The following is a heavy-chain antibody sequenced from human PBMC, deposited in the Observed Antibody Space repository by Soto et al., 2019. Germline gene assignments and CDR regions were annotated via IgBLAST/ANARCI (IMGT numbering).Heavy chain of an antibody. V-gene: IGHV1-2*02. CDR3: ARGALSGFFIY. CDR2: INPNSGDT. J-gene: IGHJ1*01. CDR1: GYTFIDYF. D-gene: IGHD3-3*01. Sequence: QVQLVQSGAEVKKPGASVKVSCKASGYTFIDYFIHWVRQAPGQVLEWMGWINPNSGDTNYAQRFQGRVNMTRDTSVTTAFMELSSLRSDATAVYFCARGALSGFFIYWGQGALVTVSA.